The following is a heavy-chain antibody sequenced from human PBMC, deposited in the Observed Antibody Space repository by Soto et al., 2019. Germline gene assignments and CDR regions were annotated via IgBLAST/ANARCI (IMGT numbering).Heavy chain of an antibody. Sequence: SETLSLTCTVSGGSISSSSYYWGWIRQPPGKGLEWIGSMYYSGSTYYNPSLKSRVTISVDTSKNQFSLKMSSVTAADTAVYYCARQEYDVWSGYYRGFFDYWGQGTLVTVSS. D-gene: IGHD3-3*01. CDR1: GGSISSSSYY. CDR3: ARQEYDVWSGYYRGFFDY. CDR2: MYYSGST. V-gene: IGHV4-39*01. J-gene: IGHJ4*02.